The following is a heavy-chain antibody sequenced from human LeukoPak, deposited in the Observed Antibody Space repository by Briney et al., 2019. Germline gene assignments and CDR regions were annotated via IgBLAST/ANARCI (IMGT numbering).Heavy chain of an antibody. CDR1: GYSFTGYC. Sequence: ASVNVSCKASGYSFTGYCIHWVRQAPGQGLEWMGWLNPNNGGTNFAQKFQGRVTMTRDTSISTAYMELSRLRSDDTAIYYCAKDQNTGYANNWFDPWGQGTLVTVSS. V-gene: IGHV1-2*02. J-gene: IGHJ5*02. D-gene: IGHD5-12*01. CDR3: AKDQNTGYANNWFDP. CDR2: LNPNNGGT.